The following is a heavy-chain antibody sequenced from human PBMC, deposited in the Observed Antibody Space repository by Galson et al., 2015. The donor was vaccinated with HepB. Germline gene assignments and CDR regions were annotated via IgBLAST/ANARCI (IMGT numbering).Heavy chain of an antibody. CDR3: ARTSSSARYSYMDV. CDR2: ISYSENT. CDR1: GGSIGTYY. Sequence: SETLSLTCSVFGGSIGTYYWSWIRQPPGKGLEWIGFISYSENTNYTPSLKSRVTISLDTSKRQFSLILSSVTAADTAVYYCARTSSSARYSYMDVWGKGTTVTVSS. J-gene: IGHJ6*03. D-gene: IGHD1-14*01. V-gene: IGHV4-59*08.